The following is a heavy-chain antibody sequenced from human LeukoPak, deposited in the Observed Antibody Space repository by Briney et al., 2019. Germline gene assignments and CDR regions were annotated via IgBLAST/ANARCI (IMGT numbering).Heavy chain of an antibody. CDR3: SRRVESSSSGAFDI. CDR2: IYYSGCT. Sequence: SETPSLTCNVSGGSICSSGHYWGGIRQPPGKGPEWMGSIYYSGCTYYNPSLKSRVTISVDTSKNQFSLNLSSVTAADTAMYYCSRRVESSSSGAFDIWGQGTMVTVSS. CDR1: GGSICSSGHY. D-gene: IGHD6-6*01. J-gene: IGHJ3*02. V-gene: IGHV4-39*01.